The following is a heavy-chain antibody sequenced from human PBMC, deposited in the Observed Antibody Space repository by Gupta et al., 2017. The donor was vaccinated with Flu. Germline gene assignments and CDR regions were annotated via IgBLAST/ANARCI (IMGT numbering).Heavy chain of an antibody. D-gene: IGHD3-3*01. CDR3: ARGSLGGYYYGPY. CDR2: TSLDGMKK. V-gene: IGHV3-30*04. J-gene: IGHJ4*02. Sequence: VRQAPGKGLEWVAVTSLDGMKKDDADSVKGRFTISRDNSKNTLYLQMNSLRVDDTAVYYCARGSLGGYYYGPYWGQGTLVTVSS.